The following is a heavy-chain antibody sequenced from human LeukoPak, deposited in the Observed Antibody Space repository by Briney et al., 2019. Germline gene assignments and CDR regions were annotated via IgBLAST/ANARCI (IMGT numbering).Heavy chain of an antibody. Sequence: GGSLRLSCAASGFTFSSYAMHWVRQAPGKGLEYVSAISGNGGNTFYANSVKGRFTISRDNSKNTLYLQMNSLRAEDTAVYYCARAEAAAGIQNDYWGQGTLVTVSS. V-gene: IGHV3-64*01. J-gene: IGHJ4*02. CDR1: GFTFSSYA. CDR3: ARAEAAAGIQNDY. CDR2: ISGNGGNT. D-gene: IGHD6-13*01.